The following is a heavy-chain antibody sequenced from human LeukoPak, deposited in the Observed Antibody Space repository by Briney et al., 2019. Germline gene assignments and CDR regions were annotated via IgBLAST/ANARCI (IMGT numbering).Heavy chain of an antibody. V-gene: IGHV4-59*01. CDR1: VGSLSSYY. Sequence: SETLSLTCTLSVGSLSSYYWSWIRQPPGKGLESIGYIYYSGSTNYNPPLQSRVTISVDKSKNQFSLKLSSVTVADTAAYYCARAQDSSGPPYGMDVWGQGTRVTVSS. D-gene: IGHD3-22*01. CDR3: ARAQDSSGPPYGMDV. CDR2: IYYSGST. J-gene: IGHJ6*02.